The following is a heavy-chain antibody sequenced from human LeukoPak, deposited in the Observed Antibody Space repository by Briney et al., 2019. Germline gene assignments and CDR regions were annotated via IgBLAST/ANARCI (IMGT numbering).Heavy chain of an antibody. V-gene: IGHV1-69*05. J-gene: IGHJ4*02. Sequence: ASVKVSCKASGGTFTSYAISWVRQAPGQGLEWMGGIIPIFGTANYAQKFQGRVTITTDKSTSTAYMELSSLRSEDTAVYYCARAGSYPRILFDYWGQGTLVTVSS. CDR1: GGTFTSYA. CDR2: IIPIFGTA. D-gene: IGHD1-26*01. CDR3: ARAGSYPRILFDY.